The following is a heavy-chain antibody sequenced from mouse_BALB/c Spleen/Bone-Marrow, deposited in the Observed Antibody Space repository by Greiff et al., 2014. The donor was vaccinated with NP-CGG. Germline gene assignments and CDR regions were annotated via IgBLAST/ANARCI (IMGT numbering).Heavy chain of an antibody. CDR2: IGSGGRK. V-gene: IGHV5-6-5*01. D-gene: IGHD2-13*01. Sequence: EVQVVESGGGLVKSGGSLKLSCEASGITVSSYAMSWVRQTPEKRLEWVASIGSGGRKHYPDSVEGRLTISRDNARNILYLQVSSLRSEDTAMYYCARGGMTPFDFWGQGITLTVSS. J-gene: IGHJ2*01. CDR3: ARGGMTPFDF. CDR1: GITVSSYA.